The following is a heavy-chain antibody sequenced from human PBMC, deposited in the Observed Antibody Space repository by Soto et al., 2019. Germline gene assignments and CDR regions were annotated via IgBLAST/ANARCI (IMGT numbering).Heavy chain of an antibody. Sequence: GGSLRLSCVGSGFTFSSYAMSWVRQVPGKGLEWVSSISDAAGSAYYVDSVKGRFTISRDNSKNTLFLQMNNLRAEDTAIYYCAGRGEVEVTGFVYWGQGTMVTVSS. CDR2: ISDAAGSA. V-gene: IGHV3-23*01. J-gene: IGHJ4*02. CDR1: GFTFSSYA. CDR3: AGRGEVEVTGFVY. D-gene: IGHD3-22*01.